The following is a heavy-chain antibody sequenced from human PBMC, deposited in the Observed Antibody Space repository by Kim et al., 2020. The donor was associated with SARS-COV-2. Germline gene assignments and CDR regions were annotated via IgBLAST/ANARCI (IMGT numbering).Heavy chain of an antibody. D-gene: IGHD7-27*01. V-gene: IGHV4-39*01. Sequence: SETLSLTCTVSGGSISSSSYYWGWIRQPPGKGLEWIGSIYYSGSTYYNPSLKSRVTISVDTSKNQFSLKLSSVTAADTAVYYCARQYTGDWSFGYWGQGTLVTVSS. CDR1: GGSISSSSYY. CDR2: IYYSGST. J-gene: IGHJ4*02. CDR3: ARQYTGDWSFGY.